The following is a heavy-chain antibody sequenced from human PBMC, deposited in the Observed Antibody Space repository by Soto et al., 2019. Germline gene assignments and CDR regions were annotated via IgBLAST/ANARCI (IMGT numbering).Heavy chain of an antibody. CDR1: GYTFTTCA. CDR3: ARDRLDVDVTVAGFDP. V-gene: IGHV1-3*05. Sequence: QVQLVQSGAEEKRPGASVTVSCKASGYTFTTCAIHWVRQAPGQRLEWMGWINAGNGKTKYSRKFQGRVTITRDTSASTAYMELSSLTSEDTAVYYCARDRLDVDVTVAGFDPWGQGTQVTVSS. J-gene: IGHJ5*02. CDR2: INAGNGKT. D-gene: IGHD6-19*01.